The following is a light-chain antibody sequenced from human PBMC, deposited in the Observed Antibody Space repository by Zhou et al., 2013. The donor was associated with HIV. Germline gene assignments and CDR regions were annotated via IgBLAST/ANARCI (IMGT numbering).Light chain of an antibody. CDR3: QHYGDSQFT. CDR2: GAS. Sequence: IVLTQSPGTLSLSPGERATLSCRASQTIPSSHLAWYQQKPGQAPRLLIYGASSRATGIPGRFSGYMSAATDFTLTISRLEPEDSAVYFCQHYGDSQFTFGRGNQSGDQT. J-gene: IGKJ3*01. V-gene: IGKV3-20*01. CDR1: QTIPSSH.